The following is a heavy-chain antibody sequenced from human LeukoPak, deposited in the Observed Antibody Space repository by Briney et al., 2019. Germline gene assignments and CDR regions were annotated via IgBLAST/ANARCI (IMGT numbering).Heavy chain of an antibody. CDR1: VGFLRRSCYY. CDR3: ARQGPFIAMVRGSSLDV. V-gene: IGHV4-39*01. CDR2: FYYSGRT. J-gene: IGHJ6*01. D-gene: IGHD3-10*01. Sequence: SLSVSLTRTFSVGFLRRSCYYWVWMRQPPGKGLERIGCFYYSGRTYLNPSLKSRVTISVDKSKNQFSLKLSSVTAEDTAVYYCARQGPFIAMVRGSSLDVWGKGSTVTISS.